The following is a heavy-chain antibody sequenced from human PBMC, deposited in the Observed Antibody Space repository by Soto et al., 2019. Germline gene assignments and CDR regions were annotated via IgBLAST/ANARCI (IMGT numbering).Heavy chain of an antibody. CDR1: GLPFSSYG. Sequence: QVQLVESVGGVVQPGRSLRLSCAASGLPFSSYGMHWVRQAPGQGLEWVAHISDDGSNKHYTDSVKGRFTISRDNSKNMLYLQMSSLRAEDTAVYYCAGGQYYFDYCGQGTRVSVSS. CDR2: ISDDGSNK. D-gene: IGHD2-15*01. CDR3: AGGQYYFDY. V-gene: IGHV3-30*03. J-gene: IGHJ4*02.